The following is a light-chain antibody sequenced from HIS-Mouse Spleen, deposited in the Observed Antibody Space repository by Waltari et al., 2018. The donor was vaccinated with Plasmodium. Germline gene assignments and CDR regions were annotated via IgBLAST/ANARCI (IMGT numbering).Light chain of an antibody. CDR1: SSHVGGYNY. J-gene: IGLJ2*01. V-gene: IGLV2-11*01. Sequence: QSALTQPRSVSGSPGQSVPIPCPGTSSHVGGYNYVSWYQQHPGKAPKLMIYDVSKRPSGVPDRFSGSKSGNTASLTISGLQAEDEADYYCCSYAGSYTLVFGGGTKLTVL. CDR2: DVS. CDR3: CSYAGSYTLV.